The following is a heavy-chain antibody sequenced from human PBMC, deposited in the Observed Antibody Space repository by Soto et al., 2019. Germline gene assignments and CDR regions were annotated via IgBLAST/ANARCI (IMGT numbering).Heavy chain of an antibody. CDR1: GGSISPYY. J-gene: IGHJ5*02. D-gene: IGHD3-3*02. Sequence: QVQLQESGPGLVKPSETLSLTCTVSGGSISPYYWSWVRQPPGKVLEWIGYISYTGSTNYNPSLKSRVTMSVDTSKNQYSLGLSSVTAADTAVYYCARDRLASTGWPEAWGQGTLVTVSS. CDR3: ARDRLASTGWPEA. V-gene: IGHV4-59*01. CDR2: ISYTGST.